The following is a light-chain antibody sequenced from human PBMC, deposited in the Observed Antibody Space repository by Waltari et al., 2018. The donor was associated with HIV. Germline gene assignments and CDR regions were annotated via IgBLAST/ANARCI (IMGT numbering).Light chain of an antibody. CDR1: RSDGGGYNS. CDR2: EVS. V-gene: IGLV2-14*01. J-gene: IGLJ2*01. CDR3: SSYTSSSTLV. Sequence: QSALTQPASVSGSPGQSSTIPCPGTRSDGGGYNSVPWYQQPPGKAPQLMLYEVSNRPSGVSNRFSGSKSGNTASLTISGLQAEDEADYYCSSYTSSSTLVFGGGTKLTVL.